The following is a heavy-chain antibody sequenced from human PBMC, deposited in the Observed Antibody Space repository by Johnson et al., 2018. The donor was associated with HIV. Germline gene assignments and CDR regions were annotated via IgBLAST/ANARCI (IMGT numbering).Heavy chain of an antibody. D-gene: IGHD1-26*01. CDR2: INWNGGST. Sequence: EVQLIESGGRLVQPGGSLRLSCAASGFSFSSYGMSWVRQAPGKGLEWVSGINWNGGSTGYADSVKGRFTISRDNAKNSLYLQMNNLRAEDTALYYCARRWELHSNAFDIWGQGTMVTVSS. V-gene: IGHV3-20*04. CDR1: GFSFSSYG. CDR3: ARRWELHSNAFDI. J-gene: IGHJ3*02.